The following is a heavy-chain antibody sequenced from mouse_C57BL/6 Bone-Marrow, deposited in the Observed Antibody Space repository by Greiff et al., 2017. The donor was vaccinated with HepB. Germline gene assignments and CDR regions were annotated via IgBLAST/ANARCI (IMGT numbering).Heavy chain of an antibody. CDR3: ARAPPYYYGSSGWFAY. D-gene: IGHD1-1*01. Sequence: QVHVKQPGTELVKPGASVKLSCKASGYTFTSYWMHWVKQRPGQGLEWIGNINPSNGGTNYNEKFKSKATLTVDKSSSTAYMQLSSLTSEDSAVYYCARAPPYYYGSSGWFAYWGQGTLVTVSA. CDR2: INPSNGGT. V-gene: IGHV1-53*01. J-gene: IGHJ3*01. CDR1: GYTFTSYW.